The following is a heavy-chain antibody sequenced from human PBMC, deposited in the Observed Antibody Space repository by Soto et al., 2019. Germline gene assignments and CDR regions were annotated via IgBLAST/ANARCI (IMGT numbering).Heavy chain of an antibody. CDR1: GGTFSSYA. V-gene: IGHV1-69*13. J-gene: IGHJ5*02. CDR3: ARRGYSYGLNWFDP. D-gene: IGHD5-18*01. CDR2: IIPIFGTA. Sequence: SVKVSCKASGGTFSSYAISWVRQAPGQGLGWMGGIIPIFGTANYAQKFQGRVTITADESTSTAYMELSSLRSEDTAVYYCARRGYSYGLNWFDPWGQGTLVTVSS.